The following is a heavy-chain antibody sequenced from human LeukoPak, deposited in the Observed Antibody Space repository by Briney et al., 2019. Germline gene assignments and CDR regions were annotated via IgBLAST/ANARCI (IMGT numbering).Heavy chain of an antibody. Sequence: GRSLRLSCAASGFTFSSYAMHWVRQAPGKGLEWVAVISYDGSNKYYADSVKGRFTISRDNSKNTLYLQMNSLRAEDTAVYYCAEDLGSGWPPYYFDYWGQGTLVTVSS. CDR1: GFTFSSYA. CDR2: ISYDGSNK. J-gene: IGHJ4*02. D-gene: IGHD6-19*01. V-gene: IGHV3-30-3*01. CDR3: AEDLGSGWPPYYFDY.